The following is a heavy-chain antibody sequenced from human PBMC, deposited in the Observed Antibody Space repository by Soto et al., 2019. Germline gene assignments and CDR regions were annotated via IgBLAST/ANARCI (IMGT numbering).Heavy chain of an antibody. CDR1: GFTFSSYS. Sequence: EVQLVESGGSLVKPGGSLRLSCAASGFTFSSYSMHWVRQAPGKGLEWVSSISSSSSYIYYADSVKGRFTISRDNAKNSLYLQMNSLRAEDTAVYYCARDGPLASPFAFDIWGQGTMVTVSS. V-gene: IGHV3-21*01. CDR3: ARDGPLASPFAFDI. J-gene: IGHJ3*02. CDR2: ISSSSSYI.